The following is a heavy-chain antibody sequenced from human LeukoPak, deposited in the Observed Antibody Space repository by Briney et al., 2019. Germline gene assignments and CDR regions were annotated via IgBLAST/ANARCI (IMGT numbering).Heavy chain of an antibody. Sequence: PSETLSLTCTVSGGSINNYYWSWIRQPPGKGLEWIAYIFDNGNTNYNPSLKSRLTISLVTSTNQFSLKLSSVTAADTAVYYCARARYYYGHYFDYWGQGTLVTVSS. V-gene: IGHV4-59*01. CDR1: GGSINNYY. D-gene: IGHD3-10*01. CDR3: ARARYYYGHYFDY. J-gene: IGHJ4*02. CDR2: IFDNGNT.